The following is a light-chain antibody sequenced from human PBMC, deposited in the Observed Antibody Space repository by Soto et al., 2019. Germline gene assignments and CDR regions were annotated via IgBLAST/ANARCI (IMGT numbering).Light chain of an antibody. V-gene: IGLV2-23*01. Sequence: QSVLTQPASVSGSPGQSIIISCTGTSSDVGSYNLVSWYQQHPGKAPKFMIYEGTKRPSGVSNRFSGSKSGNTASLTISGLQAEDEADYYCCSYAGSSTYVFGTGTKVTVL. J-gene: IGLJ1*01. CDR3: CSYAGSSTYV. CDR2: EGT. CDR1: SSDVGSYNL.